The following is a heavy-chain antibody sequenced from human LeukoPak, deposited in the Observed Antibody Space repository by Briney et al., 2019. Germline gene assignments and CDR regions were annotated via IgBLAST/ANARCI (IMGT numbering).Heavy chain of an antibody. D-gene: IGHD4-17*01. Sequence: GGSLRLSCAASGFTFSSYWMHWVRQPPGKGLVWVSRINSDGSSTSYADSVKGRFTISRDNAKNTLYLQMNSLRAEDTAVYYCARETGDYVDYFDYWGQGTLVTVSS. CDR3: ARETGDYVDYFDY. J-gene: IGHJ4*02. V-gene: IGHV3-74*01. CDR2: INSDGSST. CDR1: GFTFSSYW.